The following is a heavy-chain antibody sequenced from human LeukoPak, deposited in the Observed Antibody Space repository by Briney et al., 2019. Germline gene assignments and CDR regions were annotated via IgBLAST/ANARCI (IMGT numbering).Heavy chain of an antibody. J-gene: IGHJ6*02. V-gene: IGHV3-23*01. CDR1: GFTFSSYA. D-gene: IGHD6-19*01. CDR3: AKKRSGWYGYYGMDV. Sequence: PGGSLRLSCAASGFTFSSYAMSWVRQAPGKGLEWVSAISGSGGSTYYADSVKGRFTISRDNSKNTPYLQMNSLRAEDTAVYYCAKKRSGWYGYYGMDVWGQGTTVTVSS. CDR2: ISGSGGST.